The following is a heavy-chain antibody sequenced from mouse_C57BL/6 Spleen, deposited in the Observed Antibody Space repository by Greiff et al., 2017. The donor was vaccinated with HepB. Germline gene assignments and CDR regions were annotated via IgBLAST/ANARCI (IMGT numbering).Heavy chain of an antibody. Sequence: VKLMESGPGLVQPSQSLSITCTVSGFSLTSYGVHWVRQSPGKGLEWLGVIWSGGSTDYNAAFISRLSISKDNSKSQVFFKMNSLQADDTAIYYCASITTVVAGAMDYWGQGTSVTVSS. V-gene: IGHV2-2*01. CDR2: IWSGGST. CDR1: GFSLTSYG. J-gene: IGHJ4*01. D-gene: IGHD1-1*01. CDR3: ASITTVVAGAMDY.